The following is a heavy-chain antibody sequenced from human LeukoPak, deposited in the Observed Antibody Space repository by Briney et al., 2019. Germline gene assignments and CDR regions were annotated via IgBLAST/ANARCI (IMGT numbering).Heavy chain of an antibody. Sequence: HAGGSLRLSCAASGFTFSSYAMSWVRQAPGKGLEWVSDISGSGGSTYYADSVKGRFTISRDNSKNTLYLQMNSLRAEDTAVYYCAKRGYYYDSSGYYLLDYWGQGTLVTVSS. D-gene: IGHD3-22*01. CDR3: AKRGYYYDSSGYYLLDY. V-gene: IGHV3-23*01. J-gene: IGHJ4*02. CDR1: GFTFSSYA. CDR2: ISGSGGST.